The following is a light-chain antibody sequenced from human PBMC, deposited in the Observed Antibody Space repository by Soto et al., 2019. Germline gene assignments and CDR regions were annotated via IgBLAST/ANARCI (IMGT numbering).Light chain of an antibody. V-gene: IGKV1-9*01. CDR1: QDISNF. J-gene: IGKJ4*01. CDR3: QKLNTYPPT. Sequence: DIQLTQSPSFLSASIGDRVTLTCRASQDISNFLAWYQQKPGKAPKLLIYAASTLHSGVPSRFGGSGFGTEFTLTVSNLQPDDFATYYCQKLNTYPPTFGEGTKGDIK. CDR2: AAS.